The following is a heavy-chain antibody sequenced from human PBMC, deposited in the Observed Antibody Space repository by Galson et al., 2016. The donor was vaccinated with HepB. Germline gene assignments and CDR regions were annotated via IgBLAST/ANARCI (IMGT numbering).Heavy chain of an antibody. J-gene: IGHJ6*02. CDR3: AKQQQVVISGMDV. CDR2: IRWNGGTI. Sequence: SLRLSCAASGFTFGDYAMHWVRQAPGKGLEWVSGIRWNGGTIGYADSVQGRFTISRDNAKNSLYLQMNSLRPDDTALYYCAKQQQVVISGMDVWGQGTTVTVSS. V-gene: IGHV3-9*01. D-gene: IGHD6-13*01. CDR1: GFTFGDYA.